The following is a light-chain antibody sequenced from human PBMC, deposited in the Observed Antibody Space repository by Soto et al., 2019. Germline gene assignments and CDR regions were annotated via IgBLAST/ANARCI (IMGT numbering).Light chain of an antibody. J-gene: IGKJ1*01. CDR3: QQYGSSPKT. V-gene: IGKV3-20*01. CDR1: QSVSSSY. Sequence: EIGLTQSPGTLSLSPGERATLSCRASQSVSSSYLAWYQQNPGQAPRLLIYAASTRATGVPDRFSGSGSGTDFTLTISRLEPEDFAVYYCQQYGSSPKTFGQGTKVDI. CDR2: AAS.